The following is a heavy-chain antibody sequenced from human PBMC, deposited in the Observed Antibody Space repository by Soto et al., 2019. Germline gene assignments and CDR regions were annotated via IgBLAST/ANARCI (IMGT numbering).Heavy chain of an antibody. CDR3: AKSGASNTCLPTGFDP. V-gene: IGHV3-23*01. D-gene: IGHD2-2*01. Sequence: GGSRRPSCEVAGFTFSDYAMACVRQAAGKGLEDFSSITGNGCYTYYALSVKGRFTISIDNSKNTLYVKMTSLTAEETATYYCAKSGASNTCLPTGFDPWGPGSLGTVSS. CDR1: GFTFSDYA. J-gene: IGHJ5*02. CDR2: ITGNGCYT.